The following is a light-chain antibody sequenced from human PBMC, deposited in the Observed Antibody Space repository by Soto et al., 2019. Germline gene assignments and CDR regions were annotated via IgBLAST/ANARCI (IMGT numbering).Light chain of an antibody. CDR1: QSVSRSS. CDR2: AAS. V-gene: IGKV3-20*01. J-gene: IGKJ1*01. Sequence: ESVLTQSPGTLSLSPGDRATLSCRASQSVSRSSLAWYQQRPGQAPRLLIYAASSRATGIPDRFSGGGSGTDFTLNISRLEPEDFAVYYCQQYGSSGTFGQGT. CDR3: QQYGSSGT.